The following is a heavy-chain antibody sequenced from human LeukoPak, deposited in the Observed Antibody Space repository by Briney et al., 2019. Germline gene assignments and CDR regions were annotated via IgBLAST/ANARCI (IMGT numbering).Heavy chain of an antibody. CDR3: ARGSGSYYPISDY. D-gene: IGHD3-10*01. J-gene: IGHJ4*02. CDR2: ISYDGSNK. Sequence: GGSLRLSCAASGFTFSSFAMTWVRQAPGKGLEWVAVISYDGSNKYYADSVKGRFTISRDNSKNTLYLQMNSLRAEDTAVYYCARGSGSYYPISDYWGQGTLVTVSS. V-gene: IGHV3-30-3*01. CDR1: GFTFSSFA.